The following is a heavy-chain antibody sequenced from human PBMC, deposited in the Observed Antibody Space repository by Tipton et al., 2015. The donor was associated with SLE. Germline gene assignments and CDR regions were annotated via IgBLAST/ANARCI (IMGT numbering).Heavy chain of an antibody. V-gene: IGHV4-59*07. Sequence: TLSLTCPVSGASLSSSSWSWVRQPPGKGLEWIGFISYSGRTRYNPALKSRLAISVDTSKNQFSLNLSSVTAADTAVYYCASGGDYGASAFDIWGQGTMVTVSS. CDR1: GASLSSSS. D-gene: IGHD4-17*01. CDR2: ISYSGRT. CDR3: ASGGDYGASAFDI. J-gene: IGHJ3*02.